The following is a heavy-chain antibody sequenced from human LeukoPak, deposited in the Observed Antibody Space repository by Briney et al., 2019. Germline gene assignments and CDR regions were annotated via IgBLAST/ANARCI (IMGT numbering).Heavy chain of an antibody. D-gene: IGHD2-2*01. V-gene: IGHV3-49*04. CDR2: IRSKAYGGTT. J-gene: IGHJ2*01. CDR3: TRAQDIVVVPAAPLDL. CDR1: GFTFGDYA. Sequence: PGGSLRLSCTASGFTFGDYAMSWVRQAPGKGLEWVGFIRSKAYGGTTEYAASVKGRFTISRDDSKSIAYLQMNSLKTEDTAVYYCTRAQDIVVVPAAPLDLWGRGTLVTVSS.